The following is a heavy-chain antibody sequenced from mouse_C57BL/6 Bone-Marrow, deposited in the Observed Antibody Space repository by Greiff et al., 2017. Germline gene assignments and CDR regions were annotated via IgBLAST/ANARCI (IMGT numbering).Heavy chain of an antibody. V-gene: IGHV1-54*01. Sequence: QVQLQQSGAELVRPGTSVKVSCKASGYAFTNYLIEWVKQRPGQGLEWIGVINPGSGGTNYNEKFKGKATLTADKSSSTAYMQRSSLTSEDSAVYFCARAASTVFDYWGQGTTLTVSS. CDR1: GYAFTNYL. D-gene: IGHD4-1*02. CDR3: ARAASTVFDY. J-gene: IGHJ2*01. CDR2: INPGSGGT.